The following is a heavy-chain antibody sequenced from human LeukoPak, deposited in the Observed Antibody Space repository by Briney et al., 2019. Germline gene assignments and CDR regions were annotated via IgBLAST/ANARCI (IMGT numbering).Heavy chain of an antibody. CDR1: GYTFTRYY. CDR2: INPSGGST. J-gene: IGHJ4*02. CDR3: ARSGGYYDSSQD. V-gene: IGHV1-46*01. Sequence: ASVKVSCKASGYTFTRYYINWVRQASGQGLEWMGIINPSGGSTTYAQKFQGRVTMTRDTSTSTVYMELISLRSENTAVYYCARSGGYYDSSQDWGQGTLVTVSS. D-gene: IGHD3-22*01.